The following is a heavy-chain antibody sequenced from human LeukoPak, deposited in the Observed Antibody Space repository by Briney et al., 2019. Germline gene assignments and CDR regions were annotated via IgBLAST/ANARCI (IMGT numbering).Heavy chain of an antibody. V-gene: IGHV4-59*01. Sequence: SETLSLTCTASGGSISSYYWSWIRQPPGKGLEWIGYIYYSGSTNYNPSLKSRATISVDTSRNHFSLRLSSVTAADTAVYYCARGGWSLDYWGQGTLVTVSS. CDR2: IYYSGST. J-gene: IGHJ4*02. CDR1: GGSISSYY. D-gene: IGHD6-19*01. CDR3: ARGGWSLDY.